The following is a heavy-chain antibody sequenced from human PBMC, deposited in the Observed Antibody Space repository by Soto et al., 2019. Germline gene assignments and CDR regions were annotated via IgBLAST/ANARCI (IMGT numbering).Heavy chain of an antibody. CDR3: VSRIPSWVFDY. CDR2: MYAGGDT. J-gene: IGHJ4*01. Sequence: GGSLRLSCGASGLSVSDNYMGWVRQAPGRGLEWVSVMYAGGDTHYADSVKGRFTISRDKSGNTLYLQMNSLRDEDTGVYFCVSRIPSWVFDYWGLGTLVTVSS. D-gene: IGHD2-21*01. CDR1: GLSVSDNY. V-gene: IGHV3-53*01.